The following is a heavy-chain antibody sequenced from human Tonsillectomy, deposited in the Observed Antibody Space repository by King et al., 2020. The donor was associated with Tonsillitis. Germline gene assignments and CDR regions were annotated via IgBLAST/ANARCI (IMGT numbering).Heavy chain of an antibody. Sequence: QLVQSGAEVKKPGSSVKVSCKTSGGTFSSYAICWVRQAPGQGLEWMGRIIPVLDIVNYAQYFQGRVTITADKSTSTAYMELSSLRSEDTAVYYCARGLAVAAAFDIWGQGTMVTVSS. CDR3: ARGLAVAAAFDI. CDR1: GGTFSSYA. J-gene: IGHJ3*02. CDR2: IIPVLDIV. V-gene: IGHV1-69*09. D-gene: IGHD6-19*01.